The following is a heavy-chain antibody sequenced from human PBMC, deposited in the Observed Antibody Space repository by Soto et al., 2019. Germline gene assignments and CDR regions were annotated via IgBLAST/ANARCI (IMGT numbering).Heavy chain of an antibody. CDR2: ISAYNGNT. J-gene: IGHJ5*02. Sequence: ASVKVSCKASGYTFTSYGISWVRQAPGQGLEWMGWISAYNGNTNYAQKLQGRVTMTTDTSTSTAYMELRSLRSGDTAVYYCARPFTYSSGWYNWFDPWGQGTLVTVSS. CDR3: ARPFTYSSGWYNWFDP. CDR1: GYTFTSYG. V-gene: IGHV1-18*01. D-gene: IGHD6-19*01.